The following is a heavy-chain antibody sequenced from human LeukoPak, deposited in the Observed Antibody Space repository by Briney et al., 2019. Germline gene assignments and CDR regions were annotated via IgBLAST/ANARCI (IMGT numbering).Heavy chain of an antibody. V-gene: IGHV3-66*02. D-gene: IGHD1-26*01. J-gene: IGHJ4*02. Sequence: GGSLRLSCAASGFTFSSYAMSWVRQAPGKGLEWVSVIYSGGTTDYADSVKGRFTISRDHSKNTLYLQMNSLRTEDTAVYYCARNGLYRGAVVYFDYWGQGTLVTVSS. CDR2: IYSGGTT. CDR1: GFTFSSYA. CDR3: ARNGLYRGAVVYFDY.